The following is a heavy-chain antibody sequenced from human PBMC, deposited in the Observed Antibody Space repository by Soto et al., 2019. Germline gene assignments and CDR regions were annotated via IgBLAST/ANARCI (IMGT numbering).Heavy chain of an antibody. CDR2: IIPIFGTA. D-gene: IGHD1-7*01. J-gene: IGHJ6*02. V-gene: IGHV1-69*13. Sequence: SVKVSCKASGGTFSSYAISWVRQAPGQGLEWMGGIIPIFGTANYAQKFQGRVTITADESTSTAYMELSSLRSEDTAVYYCARETTPITGTTYPAYYYYYGMDVWGQGTTVTVSS. CDR3: ARETTPITGTTYPAYYYYYGMDV. CDR1: GGTFSSYA.